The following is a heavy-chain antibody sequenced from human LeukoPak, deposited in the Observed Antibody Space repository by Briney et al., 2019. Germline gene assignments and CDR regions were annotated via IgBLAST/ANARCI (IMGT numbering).Heavy chain of an antibody. CDR1: GLTFSNYW. CDR2: IKEDGSTR. Sequence: PGGSLRLSCAASGLTFSNYWMTWARQAPGKGLEWVANIKEDGSTRYLVDSVKGRFTISRDNAKNSVYLQMNSLRAEDTAVYYCARIGYRSSSLDYWGQGNLVTVSS. D-gene: IGHD6-13*01. V-gene: IGHV3-7*04. CDR3: ARIGYRSSSLDY. J-gene: IGHJ4*02.